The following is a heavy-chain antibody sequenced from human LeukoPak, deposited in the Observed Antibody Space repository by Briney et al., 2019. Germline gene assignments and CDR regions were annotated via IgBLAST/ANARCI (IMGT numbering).Heavy chain of an antibody. J-gene: IGHJ4*02. V-gene: IGHV3-23*01. D-gene: IGHD2-15*01. CDR1: GLIFSNKA. CDR2: VDSTGVYT. Sequence: GGSLRLSCAASGLIFSNKAMSWVRQAPGKGLEWSAAVDSTGVYTWYADSVKGRFIISRDNSVNTLYLRMNSLTAADTAMYYCASGSAGGRPYYFDYWGQGSLVTVSS. CDR3: ASGSAGGRPYYFDY.